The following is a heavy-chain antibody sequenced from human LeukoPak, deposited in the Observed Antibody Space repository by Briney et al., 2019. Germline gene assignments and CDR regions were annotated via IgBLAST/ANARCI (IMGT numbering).Heavy chain of an antibody. J-gene: IGHJ4*02. V-gene: IGHV1-18*01. CDR1: GYDFTSVG. CDR2: ISPYNGNT. Sequence: ASVKVSCKASGYDFTSVGITWVRRAPGQGLEWMGWISPYNGNTRYAQKFQGRVAMTTDTSTTTAYMELRGLRFNDTAVYYCARAGPGSGWYFDYWGQGTLVTVSS. CDR3: ARAGPGSGWYFDY. D-gene: IGHD6-19*01.